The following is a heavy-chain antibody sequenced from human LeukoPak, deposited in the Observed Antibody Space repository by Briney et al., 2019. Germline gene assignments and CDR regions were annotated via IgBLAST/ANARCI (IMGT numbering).Heavy chain of an antibody. CDR2: ISGSGAST. J-gene: IGHJ4*02. D-gene: IGHD6-13*01. CDR3: AKARAGDITAAFNY. Sequence: PVGPLRLSCAASGFTFSSFAMSWVRQAPGKGLEWVSGISGSGASTYYADSVKGRFTISRDNSQNTLYLQMNSLRAEDTAIYYCAKARAGDITAAFNYWGQGTLVTVSS. CDR1: GFTFSSFA. V-gene: IGHV3-23*01.